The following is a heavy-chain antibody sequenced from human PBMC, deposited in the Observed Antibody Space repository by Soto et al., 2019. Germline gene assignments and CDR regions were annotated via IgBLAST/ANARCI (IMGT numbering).Heavy chain of an antibody. CDR2: IYYSGST. J-gene: IGHJ4*02. CDR3: AIASWNYDFWSGYYFQVGPFDY. CDR1: GGSISSGDYY. V-gene: IGHV4-30-4*01. D-gene: IGHD3-3*01. Sequence: SETLSLTCTVSGGSISSGDYYWSWIRQPPGKGLEWIGYIYYSGSTYYNPSLKSRVTISVDTSKNQFSLKLSSVTAADTAVYYCAIASWNYDFWSGYYFQVGPFDYWGQGTLVTVSS.